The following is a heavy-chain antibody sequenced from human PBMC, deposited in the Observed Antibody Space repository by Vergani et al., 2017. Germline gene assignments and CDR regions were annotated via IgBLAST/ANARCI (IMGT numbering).Heavy chain of an antibody. J-gene: IGHJ3*02. Sequence: QLQLQESGSGLVKPSQTLSLTCAVSGDSITNGGFSWNWIRQPPGKGLEWIGYIFYSGSTYYNPALQSRVTISIDMFKNQFSLKLSSVTVADTAVYYCAGGYDHSGFGAFDIWGQGTMVTVSS. D-gene: IGHD3-22*01. CDR1: GDSITNGGFS. CDR2: IFYSGST. V-gene: IGHV4-30-2*05. CDR3: AGGYDHSGFGAFDI.